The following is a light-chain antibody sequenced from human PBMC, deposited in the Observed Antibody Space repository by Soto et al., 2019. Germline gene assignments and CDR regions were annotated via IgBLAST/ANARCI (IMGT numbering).Light chain of an antibody. CDR2: GAS. CDR3: QQYGSSPWT. V-gene: IGKV3-20*01. J-gene: IGKJ1*01. CDR1: QSVSSSY. Sequence: IVLTQSPTTLSFSPGERATLSCRASQSVSSSYLAWYQQKPGQAPRLLIYGASRRATGIPDRFSGSGSGTDFTLTISRLEPEDFAVYYCQQYGSSPWTFGQGTKVDIK.